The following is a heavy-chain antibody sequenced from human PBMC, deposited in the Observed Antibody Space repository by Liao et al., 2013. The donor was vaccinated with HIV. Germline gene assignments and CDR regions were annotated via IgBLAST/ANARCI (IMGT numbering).Heavy chain of an antibody. V-gene: IGHV4-4*07. CDR2: VYGSGNT. CDR3: ASERAAAVAEYVQH. CDR1: GGSISSHY. D-gene: IGHD6-13*01. Sequence: QVQLQESGPGLVRPSETLSLTCTVSGGSISSHYWSWIRQPAGKGLECIGRVYGSGNTNYNPSLERRVTMSVDRSKNQFSLKLRSVTAADTALYYCASERAAAVAEYVQHWGQGTLVTVSS. J-gene: IGHJ1*01.